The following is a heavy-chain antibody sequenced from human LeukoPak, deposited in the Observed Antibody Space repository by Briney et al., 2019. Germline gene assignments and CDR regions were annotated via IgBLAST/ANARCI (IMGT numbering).Heavy chain of an antibody. Sequence: PSETLSLTCSVSGGSIRDFYWTWLRQPPGKGLEWIGYIYTGTTNYSPSLRGRVIMSVDTSRNQFSLNLTSVTPADTAVYFCARLGDEIAVSGLKYYHYSHTDVWGSGTTVAVSS. CDR2: IYTGTT. V-gene: IGHV4-59*01. D-gene: IGHD6-19*01. CDR3: ARLGDEIAVSGLKYYHYSHTDV. CDR1: GGSIRDFY. J-gene: IGHJ6*03.